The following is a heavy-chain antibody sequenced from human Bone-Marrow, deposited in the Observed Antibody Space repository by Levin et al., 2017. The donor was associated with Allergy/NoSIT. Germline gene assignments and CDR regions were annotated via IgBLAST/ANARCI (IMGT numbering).Heavy chain of an antibody. Sequence: GGSLRLSCAASGFTFSSYAMSWVRQAPGKGLEWVSAISGSGGSTYYADSVKGRFTISRDNSKNTLYLQMNSLRAEDTAVYYCAKDPNPQGGWPEGRYNWFDPWGQGTLVTVSS. CDR1: GFTFSSYA. J-gene: IGHJ5*02. D-gene: IGHD6-19*01. CDR2: ISGSGGST. CDR3: AKDPNPQGGWPEGRYNWFDP. V-gene: IGHV3-23*01.